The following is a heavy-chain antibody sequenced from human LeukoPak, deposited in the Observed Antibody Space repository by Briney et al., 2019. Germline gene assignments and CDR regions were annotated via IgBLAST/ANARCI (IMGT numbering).Heavy chain of an antibody. J-gene: IGHJ4*02. CDR1: GFTFSDYY. V-gene: IGHV3-11*01. CDR3: ARDPTTMVRGVIHYYFDY. D-gene: IGHD3-10*01. Sequence: PGGSLRLSCAASGFTFSDYYMSWIRQAPGKGLEWVSYISSSGSTIYYADSVKGRFTISRDNAKNSLYLQMNSLRAEDTAVYYCARDPTTMVRGVIHYYFDYWGQGTLVTVSS. CDR2: ISSSGSTI.